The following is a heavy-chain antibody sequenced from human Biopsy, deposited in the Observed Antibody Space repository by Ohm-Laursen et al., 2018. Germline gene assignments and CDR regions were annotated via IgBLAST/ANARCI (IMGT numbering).Heavy chain of an antibody. J-gene: IGHJ6*02. CDR2: ITQSGST. CDR1: GDSINNYY. Sequence: GTLSLTCTVSGDSINNYYWSWIRQPAGKGLEWIGDITQSGSTNYSPSLKSRVTISVDTAKKQFSLSLRSVTAADTAVYYCARVPLPGIGAAYQGRFLYGMDVWGQGTTASVSS. D-gene: IGHD6-13*01. CDR3: ARVPLPGIGAAYQGRFLYGMDV. V-gene: IGHV4-59*12.